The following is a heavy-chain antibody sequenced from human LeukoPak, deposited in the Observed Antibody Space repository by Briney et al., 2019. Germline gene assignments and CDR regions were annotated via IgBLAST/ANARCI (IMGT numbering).Heavy chain of an antibody. CDR2: IYRSEST. CDR1: GYSIGSRYY. D-gene: IGHD3-22*01. J-gene: IGHJ4*02. V-gene: IGHV4-38-2*02. CDR3: ARDGIVGPTNFDY. Sequence: SETLSLTCAVSGYSIGSRYYWGWIRQPPGKGLEWIGSIYRSESTYYNPSLKSRVTISVDTSKNQFSLKLRSVTAADTAVYYCARDGIVGPTNFDYWGQGTLVTVSS.